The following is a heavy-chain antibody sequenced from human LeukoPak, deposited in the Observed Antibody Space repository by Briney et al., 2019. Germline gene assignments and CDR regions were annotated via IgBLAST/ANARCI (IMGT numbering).Heavy chain of an antibody. CDR2: ISYDGSNK. J-gene: IGHJ5*02. D-gene: IGHD4-23*01. V-gene: IGHV3-30*03. Sequence: GGSLRLSCAASGFTFSSYGMHWVRQAPGKGLEWVAVISYDGSNKYYADSVKGRFTISRDNAKNSLYLQMNSLRAEDTAVYYCAREEGYGGNYNWFDPWGQGTLVTVSS. CDR3: AREEGYGGNYNWFDP. CDR1: GFTFSSYG.